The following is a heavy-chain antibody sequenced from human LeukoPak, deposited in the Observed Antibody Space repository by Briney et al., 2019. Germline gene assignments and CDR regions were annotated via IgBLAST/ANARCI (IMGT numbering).Heavy chain of an antibody. CDR1: EVTFRNYA. J-gene: IGHJ4*02. Sequence: PGGSLRLSSAASEVTFRNYAVHWVRQAPGKGLQWVAVISYDGNTIHYADSVKGRFIISRDTSKNTLYLQMNSLRAEDTAVYYCARSGGLQKFDYWGQGTLVTVSS. CDR2: ISYDGNTI. CDR3: ARSGGLQKFDY. D-gene: IGHD4-11*01. V-gene: IGHV3-30-3*01.